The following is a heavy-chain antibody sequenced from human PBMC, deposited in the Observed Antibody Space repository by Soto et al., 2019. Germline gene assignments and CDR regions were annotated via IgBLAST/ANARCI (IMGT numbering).Heavy chain of an antibody. V-gene: IGHV1-69*01. CDR2: IIPIFSSR. J-gene: IGHJ6*02. CDR1: RDTFNKYA. Sequence: QVQLVQSGAEVKKPGSSVKVSCKTSRDTFNKYAFNWVRQAPGQGLEWMGWIIPIFSSRNYAEKFQGRVTIPADDSPSTAYMELRSLRFEDPAVYFWAGGGTYLGVWGQGTTVTVSS. CDR3: AGGGTYLGV. D-gene: IGHD3-16*02.